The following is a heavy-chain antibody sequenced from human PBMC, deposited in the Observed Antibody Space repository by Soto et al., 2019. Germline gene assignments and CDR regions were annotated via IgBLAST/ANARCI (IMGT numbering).Heavy chain of an antibody. CDR1: GFTFSSYA. Sequence: GGSLRLSCAASGFTFSSYAMSWVRQAPGKGLEWVSAISGSGGSTYYADSVKGRFTISRDNSKNTLYLQMNSLRAEDTAVYYCAKRPSIGYSGYDLNSYFDYWGQGTLVTVSS. D-gene: IGHD5-12*01. J-gene: IGHJ4*02. V-gene: IGHV3-23*01. CDR2: ISGSGGST. CDR3: AKRPSIGYSGYDLNSYFDY.